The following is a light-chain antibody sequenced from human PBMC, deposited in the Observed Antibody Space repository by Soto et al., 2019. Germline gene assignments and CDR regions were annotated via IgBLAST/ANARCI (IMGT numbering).Light chain of an antibody. V-gene: IGLV2-14*01. Sequence: QSALTQPASVSGSPGQSITISCTGTSSDVGGYNYVSWYQQLPGKAPKLMIYEVSNRPSGVSNRFSGSKSGNTASLTISGLQAEDEADYYCAAWDDSLSGVVFGGGTKLTVL. CDR3: AAWDDSLSGVV. J-gene: IGLJ2*01. CDR2: EVS. CDR1: SSDVGGYNY.